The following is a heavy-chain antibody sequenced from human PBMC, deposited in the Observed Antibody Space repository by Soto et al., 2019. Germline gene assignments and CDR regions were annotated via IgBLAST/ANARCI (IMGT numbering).Heavy chain of an antibody. J-gene: IGHJ4*02. D-gene: IGHD1-26*01. V-gene: IGHV4-59*12. CDR2: IHYSGRT. CDR1: NGSISGFY. Sequence: SETLSLTCSVSNGSISGFYWTWIRQPPGKVLEWIGYIHYSGRTDYNPSLTSRATMSVDTSKNQFSLNLKSITAADTAVYYCLRVGVGIGNNFDSWGRGTLVTVYS. CDR3: LRVGVGIGNNFDS.